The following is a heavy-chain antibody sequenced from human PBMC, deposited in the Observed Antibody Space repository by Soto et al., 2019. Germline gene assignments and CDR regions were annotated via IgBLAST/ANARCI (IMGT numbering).Heavy chain of an antibody. D-gene: IGHD2-15*01. J-gene: IGHJ4*02. Sequence: SSETLSLTCTVSGGSISSYYWSWIRQPPGKGLEWIGYIYYSGSTNYNPSLKSRVTISVDTSKNHFSLKLSSVTAADTAVYYCARAGAATLSDYWVQGTLVTVSS. CDR2: IYYSGST. CDR1: GGSISSYY. CDR3: ARAGAATLSDY. V-gene: IGHV4-59*01.